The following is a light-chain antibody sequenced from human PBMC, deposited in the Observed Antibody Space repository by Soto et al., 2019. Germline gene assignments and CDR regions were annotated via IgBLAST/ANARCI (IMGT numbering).Light chain of an antibody. CDR1: QSVSSY. J-gene: IGKJ1*01. CDR2: DAS. V-gene: IGKV3-11*01. CDR3: QQRSNWPPAWT. Sequence: EIVLTQSPATLSLSPGERATLSCRASQSVSSYLAWYQQKPGQAPRLLIYDASNRATGIPARFSGSGSGTDFTLTIISLEPEDFAFYYCQQRSNWPPAWTFGQGTKVEIK.